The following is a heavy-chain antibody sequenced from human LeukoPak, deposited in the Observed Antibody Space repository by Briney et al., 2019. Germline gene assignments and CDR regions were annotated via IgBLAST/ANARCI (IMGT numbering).Heavy chain of an antibody. J-gene: IGHJ6*03. CDR2: IIPIFGTA. D-gene: IGHD3-3*01. CDR1: GGSFSSYA. V-gene: IGHV1-69*13. CDR3: ARAPTTFGVGFYYIDV. Sequence: SVKVSCKASGGSFSSYALSWVRQAPGQGLERVGGIIPIFGTANYAQKFQGRVTITADESTSTAYMELSSLRSEDTAVYYCARAPTTFGVGFYYIDVWGKGTTVTVSS.